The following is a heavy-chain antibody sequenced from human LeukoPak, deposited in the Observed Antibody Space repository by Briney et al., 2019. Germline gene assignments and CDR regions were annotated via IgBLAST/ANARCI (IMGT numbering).Heavy chain of an antibody. CDR1: GDSITSGGYY. Sequence: SETLSLTCTVSGDSITSGGYYWSWIRQRPGKGLEWIGYIYKTGSTYYNPSLKSRVTLSVDTSRNQFSLKVNSVTAADTAVYYCARDGAVAGTGGGLYWGQGTLVTVSS. J-gene: IGHJ4*02. V-gene: IGHV4-31*03. D-gene: IGHD6-19*01. CDR3: ARDGAVAGTGGGLY. CDR2: IYKTGST.